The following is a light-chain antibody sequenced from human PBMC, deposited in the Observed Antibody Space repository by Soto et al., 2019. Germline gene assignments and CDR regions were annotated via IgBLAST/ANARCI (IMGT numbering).Light chain of an antibody. Sequence: QSVLTQPPSASGSPGQSVTISCTGTSSDVGGYNYVSWYQQHPGEAPKLMIYEVSKRPSGVPDRFSGSKSGNTASLTVSGLQAEDEADYYCSSYAGSSLGVFGGGTQLTVL. V-gene: IGLV2-8*01. CDR1: SSDVGGYNY. CDR2: EVS. J-gene: IGLJ2*01. CDR3: SSYAGSSLGV.